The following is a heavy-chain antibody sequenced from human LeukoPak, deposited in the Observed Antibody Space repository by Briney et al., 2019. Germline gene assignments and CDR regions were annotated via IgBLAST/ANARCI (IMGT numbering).Heavy chain of an antibody. Sequence: GESLKISCKGSGYTFTRYWIGWVCQMPGKGLEWMGIMYPGDSDTRYSPSFQGQVTISADKSISTAYLQWSSLKASDTAMYYCARQRTYHYDSSGYYHDAFDMWGQGTMVTVSS. CDR2: MYPGDSDT. D-gene: IGHD3-22*01. CDR3: ARQRTYHYDSSGYYHDAFDM. V-gene: IGHV5-51*01. J-gene: IGHJ3*02. CDR1: GYTFTRYW.